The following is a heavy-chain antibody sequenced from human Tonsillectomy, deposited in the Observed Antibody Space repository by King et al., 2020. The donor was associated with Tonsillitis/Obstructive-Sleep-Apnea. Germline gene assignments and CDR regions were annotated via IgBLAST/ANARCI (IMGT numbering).Heavy chain of an antibody. J-gene: IGHJ6*02. CDR3: ARRYYDSLTGYYEGLDV. V-gene: IGHV5-51*01. D-gene: IGHD3-9*01. CDR1: GYGFPNYW. CDR2: INPDDFDT. Sequence: QLVQSGAEMKKPGESLRISCRGFGYGFPNYWIAWVRQMPGKGLERVGIINPDDFDTKFNPSFQGRVTISVVKSVDTAYLHWNSLKASDTAIYFCARRYYDSLTGYYEGLDVWGQGTTVTVSS.